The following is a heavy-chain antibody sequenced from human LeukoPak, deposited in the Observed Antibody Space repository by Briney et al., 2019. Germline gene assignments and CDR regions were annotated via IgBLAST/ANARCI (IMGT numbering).Heavy chain of an antibody. V-gene: IGHV4-34*01. Sequence: KPSETLSLTCAVYGGSFSDYYWTWIRQTPGKGLDWIGEMSPSGSSNYNPSLKSRVTISVDTSKNQFSLKLRSVTAADTAVYYCARGRQDVNMILVVMAGVSYYLDVWSKGTTVTVS. CDR3: ARGRQDVNMILVVMAGVSYYLDV. D-gene: IGHD3-22*01. J-gene: IGHJ6*03. CDR2: MSPSGSS. CDR1: GGSFSDYY.